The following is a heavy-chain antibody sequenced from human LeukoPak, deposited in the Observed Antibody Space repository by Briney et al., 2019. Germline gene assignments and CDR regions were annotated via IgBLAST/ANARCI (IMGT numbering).Heavy chain of an antibody. CDR3: AKDTTMYSSGVSSFDY. J-gene: IGHJ4*02. V-gene: IGHV3-30-3*01. D-gene: IGHD6-19*01. CDR1: GFTFSSYA. Sequence: PGRSLRLSCAASGFTFSSYAMHWVRQAPGKGLEWVAVISYDGSNKYYADSVKGRFTISRDNSKNTLYLQMNSLRAEDTAVYYCAKDTTMYSSGVSSFDYWGQGTLVTVSS. CDR2: ISYDGSNK.